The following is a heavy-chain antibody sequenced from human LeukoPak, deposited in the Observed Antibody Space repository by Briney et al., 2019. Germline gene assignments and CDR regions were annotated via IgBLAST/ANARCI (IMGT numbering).Heavy chain of an antibody. J-gene: IGHJ3*02. CDR1: GFTFSSYA. CDR2: ISGSGGST. CDR3: AKDLRGSYGQWAFDI. V-gene: IGHV3-23*01. Sequence: GGSLRLSCAASGFTFSSYAMSWVRQAPGKGLEWVSAISGSGGSTYYADSVKGRFTISRDNSKNTLYLQMNSLSAEDTAVYYCAKDLRGSYGQWAFDIWGQGTMVTVSS. D-gene: IGHD1-26*01.